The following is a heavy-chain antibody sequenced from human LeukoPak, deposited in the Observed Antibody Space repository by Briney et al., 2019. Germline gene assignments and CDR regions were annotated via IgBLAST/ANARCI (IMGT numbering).Heavy chain of an antibody. CDR1: GFTFSTFA. CDR2: INHSGST. Sequence: GSLRLSCAASGFTFSTFAMIWVRQPPGKGLEWIGEINHSGSTNYNPSLKSRVTISVDTSKNQFSLKLSSVTAADTAVYYCARVSIGTGIYYYYYMDVWGKGTTVTVSS. D-gene: IGHD6-13*01. CDR3: ARVSIGTGIYYYYYMDV. V-gene: IGHV4-34*01. J-gene: IGHJ6*03.